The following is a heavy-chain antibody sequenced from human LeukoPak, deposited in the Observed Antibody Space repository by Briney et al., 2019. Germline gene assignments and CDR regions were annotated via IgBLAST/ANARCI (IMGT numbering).Heavy chain of an antibody. CDR2: IYRGGGT. D-gene: IGHD2-15*01. J-gene: IGHJ4*02. Sequence: GGSLRLSCAASGLSVTNTYMTWVRQAPGKGLEWVSVIYRGGGTNYADSLKGRFSISRDNSKNTLYPQMNNLRAEDTAVYYCVGEDKYWGQGTLVTLFS. CDR3: VGEDKY. CDR1: GLSVTNTY. V-gene: IGHV3-53*01.